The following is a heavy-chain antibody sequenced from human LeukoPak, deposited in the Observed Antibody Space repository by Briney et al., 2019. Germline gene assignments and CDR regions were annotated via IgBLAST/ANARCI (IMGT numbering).Heavy chain of an antibody. CDR1: GFTFSSYA. V-gene: IGHV3-23*01. J-gene: IGHJ4*02. D-gene: IGHD3-10*01. CDR3: AKNRHYYGSGSYLGY. CDR2: ISGSGGST. Sequence: GGSLRLSCAASGFTFSSYAMSWVRQAPGKGLEWVSAISGSGGSTYYADSVEGRFTISRDNSKNTLYLQMNSLRAEDTAVYYCAKNRHYYGSGSYLGYWGQGTLVTVSS.